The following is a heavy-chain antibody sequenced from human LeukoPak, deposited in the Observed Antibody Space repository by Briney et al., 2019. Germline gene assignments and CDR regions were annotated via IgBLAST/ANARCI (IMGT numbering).Heavy chain of an antibody. CDR2: IYYSGST. J-gene: IGHJ4*02. Sequence: PSETLSLTCTVSGGSISSSSYYWGWIRQPPGKGLEWIGSIYYSGSTYYNPSLKSRVTISVDTSKNQFSLSLRSVTAEDTAVYYCARWGTTSQTNSGSPPLDYWGQGTLVTVSS. V-gene: IGHV4-39*07. CDR3: ARWGTTSQTNSGSPPLDY. D-gene: IGHD3-10*01. CDR1: GGSISSSSYY.